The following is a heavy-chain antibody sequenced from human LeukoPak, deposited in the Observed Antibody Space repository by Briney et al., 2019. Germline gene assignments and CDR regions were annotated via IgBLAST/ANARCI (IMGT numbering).Heavy chain of an antibody. J-gene: IGHJ4*02. V-gene: IGHV4-4*07. D-gene: IGHD6-13*01. Sequence: SETLSLTCTVSGGSISSYYWSWIRQPAGKGLEWIGHIYNSGSTNYNPSLKGRVTMSVATSKNQFSPHLSSVTAADTAVYYCARSAFLVTAPGLSYFDYWGQGTLVAVSS. CDR3: ARSAFLVTAPGLSYFDY. CDR1: GGSISSYY. CDR2: IYNSGST.